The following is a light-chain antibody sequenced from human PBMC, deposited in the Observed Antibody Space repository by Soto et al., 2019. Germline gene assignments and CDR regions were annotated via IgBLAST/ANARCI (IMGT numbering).Light chain of an antibody. V-gene: IGLV2-11*01. J-gene: IGLJ1*01. CDR3: CSYAGSYRV. CDR2: DVS. CDR1: SSDVGGYNY. Sequence: QSVLTQPGSVSGSPGQSVTISCTGTSSDVGGYNYVSWYQQHPGKAPKLMIYDVSKRPSGVRDRFSGSKSGNTASLTISGLQAEDEADYYCCSYAGSYRVFGTGTKVTVL.